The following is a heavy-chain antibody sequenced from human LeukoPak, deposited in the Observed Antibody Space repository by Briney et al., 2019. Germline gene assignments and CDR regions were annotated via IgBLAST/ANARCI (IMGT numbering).Heavy chain of an antibody. CDR3: ARVNWYFDL. V-gene: IGHV3-72*01. Sequence: GGSLRLSCAVSGFTFSDHYMDWVRQAPGKGLEWVGRIRNKANSYTTEYAASVKGRFTISREDPKNSLYLQMNSLKTEDTAVYYCARVNWYFDLWGRGTLVIVSS. CDR1: GFTFSDHY. J-gene: IGHJ2*01. CDR2: IRNKANSYTT.